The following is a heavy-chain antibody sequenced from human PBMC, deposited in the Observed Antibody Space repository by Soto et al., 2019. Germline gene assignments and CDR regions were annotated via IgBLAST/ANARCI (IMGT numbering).Heavy chain of an antibody. J-gene: IGHJ4*02. CDR3: ARESEDLTSNFDY. CDR1: GFTFTRYS. Sequence: LRLSFAASGFTFTRYSMNWVRQAPGKGLEWVSSISSTTNYIYYGDSMKGRSTISRDNAKNSLYLEMNSLRAEDTAVYYCARESEDLTSNFDYWGQGTLVTVSS. CDR2: ISSTTNYI. V-gene: IGHV3-21*06.